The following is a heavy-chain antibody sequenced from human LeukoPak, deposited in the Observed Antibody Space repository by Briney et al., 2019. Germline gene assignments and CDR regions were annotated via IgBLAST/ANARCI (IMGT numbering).Heavy chain of an antibody. J-gene: IGHJ6*02. CDR1: GFTFSSYA. CDR2: ISGSGGST. V-gene: IGHV3-23*01. D-gene: IGHD2-15*01. CDR3: ARDPIVVVVAVPYYGMDV. Sequence: GGSLRLSCAASGFTFSSYAMHWVRQAPGKGLEWVSAISGSGGSTYYADSVKGRFTISRDNSKNTLYLQMNSLRAEDTAVYYCARDPIVVVVAVPYYGMDVWGQGTTVTVSS.